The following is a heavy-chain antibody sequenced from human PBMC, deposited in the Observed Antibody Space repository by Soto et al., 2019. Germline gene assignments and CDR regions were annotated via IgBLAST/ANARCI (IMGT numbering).Heavy chain of an antibody. J-gene: IGHJ4*02. Sequence: QVQLQESGPGLVKPSQILSLTCTVSGGSISSGDYYWSWIRQPPGKGLEWIGYIYYSGSTYYNPSLKSRVTISVDNSKNQFSLKLSSVTAADTAVYYCARLTPLNGDAGYWGQGTLVTVSS. CDR2: IYYSGST. CDR3: ARLTPLNGDAGY. V-gene: IGHV4-30-4*01. CDR1: GGSISSGDYY. D-gene: IGHD7-27*01.